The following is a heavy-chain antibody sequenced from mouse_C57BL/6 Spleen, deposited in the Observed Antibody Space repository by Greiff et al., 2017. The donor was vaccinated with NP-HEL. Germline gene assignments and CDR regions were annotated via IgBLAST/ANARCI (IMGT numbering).Heavy chain of an antibody. CDR1: GFTFSSYA. D-gene: IGHD2-10*02. J-gene: IGHJ1*03. CDR2: ISDGGSYT. V-gene: IGHV5-4*03. Sequence: DVKLVESGGGLVKPGGSLKLSCAASGFTFSSYAMSWVRQTPEKRLEWVATISDGGSYTYYPDNVKGRFTISRDNAKNNLYLQMSHLKSEDTAMYYCARGYGYGYFDVWGTGTTVTVSS. CDR3: ARGYGYGYFDV.